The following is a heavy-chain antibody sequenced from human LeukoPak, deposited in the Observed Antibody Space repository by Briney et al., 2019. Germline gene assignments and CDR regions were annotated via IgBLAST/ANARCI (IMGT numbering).Heavy chain of an antibody. CDR3: ARVALNSDSSSWYLGNWFDP. CDR2: MNPNSGNT. J-gene: IGHJ5*02. V-gene: IGHV1-8*01. D-gene: IGHD6-13*01. Sequence: GASVKVSCKASGYTFTSYDINWVRQATGQGLEWMGWMNPNSGNTGYAQKFQGRVTMTRNTSISTAYMELSSLRSEDTAVYYCARVALNSDSSSWYLGNWFDPWGQGTLVTVSS. CDR1: GYTFTSYD.